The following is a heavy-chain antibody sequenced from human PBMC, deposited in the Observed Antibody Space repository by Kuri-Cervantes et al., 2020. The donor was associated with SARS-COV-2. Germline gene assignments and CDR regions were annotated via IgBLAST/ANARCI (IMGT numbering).Heavy chain of an antibody. D-gene: IGHD2-2*01. J-gene: IGHJ5*02. CDR1: GFTFSGFA. CDR3: AKDWGYCSSTSCYDNWFDP. CDR2: ISDSGSTT. Sequence: GGSLRLSCAGSGFTFSGFAMSWVRQVPGKGLEWVSSISDSGSTTHYADSVKGRLTISRDNSKNTLYLQMNSLRAEDTAVYYCAKDWGYCSSTSCYDNWFDPWGQGTLVTVSS. V-gene: IGHV3-23*01.